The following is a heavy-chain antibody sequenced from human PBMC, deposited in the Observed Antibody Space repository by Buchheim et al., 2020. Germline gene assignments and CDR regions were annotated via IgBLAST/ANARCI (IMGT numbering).Heavy chain of an antibody. CDR2: ISTVTTYR. CDR1: GFRFSSYS. D-gene: IGHD4-11*01. CDR3: ARDLYGNYAFDY. V-gene: IGHV3-21*01. Sequence: EVQLLESGGGLVQPGGCLRLSCADSGFRFSSYSMNWVRQAPGKGLEWVASISTVTTYRYYADSVKRRFTVSREKAQNSLYLQMNSLIVEDTAVYYCARDLYGNYAFDYWGQGTL. J-gene: IGHJ4*02.